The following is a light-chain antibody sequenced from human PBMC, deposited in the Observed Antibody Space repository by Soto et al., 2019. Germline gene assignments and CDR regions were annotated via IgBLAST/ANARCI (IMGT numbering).Light chain of an antibody. Sequence: QSVLTQPASVSGSPGQSITISCTGTSIDVGSYYLVSWYQQDPGKAPKLMIYEGNKRPSGVSDRFSGSKSGKTASLTISGLQAEDEAHYYCCSYVGSSAAVFGGGTQLTVL. CDR2: EGN. CDR1: SIDVGSYYL. CDR3: CSYVGSSAAV. V-gene: IGLV2-23*01. J-gene: IGLJ7*01.